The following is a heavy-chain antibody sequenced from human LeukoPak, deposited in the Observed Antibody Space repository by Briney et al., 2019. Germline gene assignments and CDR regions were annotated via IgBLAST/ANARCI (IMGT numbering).Heavy chain of an antibody. CDR3: ARSEILRGKEYFDY. CDR1: GYTFTSYD. V-gene: IGHV1-46*01. Sequence: GASVKVSCKASGYTFTSYDINWVRQAPGQGLEWMGIINPVGGSTNYAQKFQGRVTMTRDTSTSTVYMELSSLRSEDTAVFYCARSEILRGKEYFDYWGQGTLVTVSS. J-gene: IGHJ4*02. CDR2: INPVGGST. D-gene: IGHD3-16*01.